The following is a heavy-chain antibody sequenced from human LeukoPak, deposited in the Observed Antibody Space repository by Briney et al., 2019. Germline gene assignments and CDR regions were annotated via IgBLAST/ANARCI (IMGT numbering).Heavy chain of an antibody. Sequence: GGSLRLSCAASGFTFSSYAMNWVRQAPGKGLEWASISGSGGDTYYADSVKGRFTISRDNSKNTLYLQMNSLRAEDTAVYYCAKARGATYGTYYFYYWGQGTLVTVSS. V-gene: IGHV3-23*01. CDR3: AKARGATYGTYYFYY. CDR2: ISGSGGDT. J-gene: IGHJ4*02. CDR1: GFTFSSYA. D-gene: IGHD4/OR15-4a*01.